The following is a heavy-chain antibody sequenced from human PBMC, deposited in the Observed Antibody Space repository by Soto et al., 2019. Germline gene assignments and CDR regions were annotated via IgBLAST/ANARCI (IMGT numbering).Heavy chain of an antibody. CDR3: ASLREAAAGLDYYYYGMDV. CDR1: GGSISSYY. CDR2: IYYSGST. Sequence: QVQLQESGPGLVKPSETLSLTCTVSGGSISSYYWSWIRQPPGNGLEWIGSIYYSGSTNYNPSLKSRVTISVDTSKNQFSLKLSSVTAADTAVYYCASLREAAAGLDYYYYGMDVWAQGTTVTVSS. D-gene: IGHD6-13*01. V-gene: IGHV4-59*01. J-gene: IGHJ6*02.